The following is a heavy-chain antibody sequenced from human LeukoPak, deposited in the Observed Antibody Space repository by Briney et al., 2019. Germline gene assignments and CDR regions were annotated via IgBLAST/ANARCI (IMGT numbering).Heavy chain of an antibody. CDR2: FDPEDGET. CDR3: ARDSASGSYYVS. D-gene: IGHD3-10*01. CDR1: GYTLTELS. V-gene: IGHV1-24*01. J-gene: IGHJ4*02. Sequence: ASVKVSCKVSGYTLTELSMHWVRQAPGKGLEWMGGFDPEDGETIYAQKFQGRVTITADKSTSTAYMELSSLRSEDTAVYYCARDSASGSYYVSWGQGTLVTVSS.